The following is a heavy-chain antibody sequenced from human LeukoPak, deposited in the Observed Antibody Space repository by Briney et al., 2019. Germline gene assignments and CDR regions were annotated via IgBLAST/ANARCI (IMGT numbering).Heavy chain of an antibody. CDR1: GGSISSSSYY. D-gene: IGHD2-2*01. Sequence: PSETLSLTCTVSGGSISSSSYYWGWIRQPPGKGLEWIGSIYYSGSTYYNPSLKSRVTISIDTSKNQFSLKLSSVTAADTAVYYCVSYCSTTTCPFDYWGQGTLVTVSS. J-gene: IGHJ4*02. V-gene: IGHV4-39*07. CDR2: IYYSGST. CDR3: VSYCSTTTCPFDY.